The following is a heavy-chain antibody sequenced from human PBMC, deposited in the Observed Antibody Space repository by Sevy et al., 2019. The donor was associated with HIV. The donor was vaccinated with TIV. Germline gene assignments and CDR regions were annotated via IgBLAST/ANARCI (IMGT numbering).Heavy chain of an antibody. D-gene: IGHD1-1*01. CDR2: INLDGSEK. Sequence: GGSLRLSCAASGFTFNTYWMSWVRQSPEKGLEWVANINLDGSEKFYGDSVKGRFTVSRDNTKNPLFLQMNSLRGEDMGMYFCPRNNAGGNPWVHWGQGTLVTVSS. CDR1: GFTFNTYW. V-gene: IGHV3-7*01. CDR3: PRNNAGGNPWVH. J-gene: IGHJ4*02.